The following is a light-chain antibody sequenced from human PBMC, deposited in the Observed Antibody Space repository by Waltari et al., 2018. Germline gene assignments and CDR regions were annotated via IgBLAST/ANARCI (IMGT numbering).Light chain of an antibody. CDR3: QQCFYWPRT. Sequence: EIVLTQSPGTVSLSPGERATLSCRASQNINTDLVWYQQKPGQPPRLLIYDASNRASGIPLRFSGSGSGTDFTLIISSLEPEDFAVYFCQQCFYWPRTCGQGTKIEMK. J-gene: IGKJ1*01. CDR1: QNINTD. CDR2: DAS. V-gene: IGKV3-11*01.